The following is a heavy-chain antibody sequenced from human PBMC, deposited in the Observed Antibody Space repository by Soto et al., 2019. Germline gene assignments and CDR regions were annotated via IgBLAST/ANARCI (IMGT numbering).Heavy chain of an antibody. V-gene: IGHV4-31*03. D-gene: IGHD4-17*01. J-gene: IGHJ3*02. CDR1: GGSISSGGYF. CDR3: AACGNSNYGGAFDI. CDR2: IYYSGGT. Sequence: SETLSLTCTVSGGSISSGGYFWSWIRQRPGKGLEWIGYIYYSGGTDYNPSLRSRVTISLDTSKKQFSLKLNSVTAADTAVYYCAACGNSNYGGAFDIWGQGKMVTVSS.